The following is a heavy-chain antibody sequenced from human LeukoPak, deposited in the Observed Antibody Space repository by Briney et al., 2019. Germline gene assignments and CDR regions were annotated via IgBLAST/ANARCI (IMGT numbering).Heavy chain of an antibody. CDR3: AREVRGAAGKPMYYFDY. V-gene: IGHV4-61*02. CDR1: GGSISSGSYY. CDR2: IYTSGST. Sequence: SQTLSLTCTVSGGSISSGSYYWSWIRQPAGKGLEWIGRIYTSGSTNYNPSLKSRVTISVGTSKNQFPLKLSSVTAADTAVYYCAREVRGAAGKPMYYFDYWGQGTLVTVSS. J-gene: IGHJ4*02. D-gene: IGHD3-10*01.